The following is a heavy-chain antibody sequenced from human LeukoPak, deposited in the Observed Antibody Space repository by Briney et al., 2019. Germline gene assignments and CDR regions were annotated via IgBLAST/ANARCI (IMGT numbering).Heavy chain of an antibody. CDR3: ASRPTPRYCSSTSCYTVDY. J-gene: IGHJ4*02. CDR2: ISSSSSTI. D-gene: IGHD2-2*02. V-gene: IGHV3-48*01. CDR1: GFTFSSYS. Sequence: GGSLRLSCAASGFTFSSYSMNWVRQAPGKGLEWVSYISSSSSTIYYAGSVKGRFTISRDNAKNSLYLQMNSLRAEDTAVYYCASRPTPRYCSSTSCYTVDYWGQGTLVTVSS.